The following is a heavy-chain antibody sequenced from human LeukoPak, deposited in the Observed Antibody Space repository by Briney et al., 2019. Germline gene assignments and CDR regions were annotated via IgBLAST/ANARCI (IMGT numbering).Heavy chain of an antibody. CDR3: ATLLLHGAFDI. V-gene: IGHV4-34*01. CDR1: GGSFSGYY. D-gene: IGHD3-22*01. Sequence: SETLSLTCAVYGGSFSGYYWSWIRQPPGKGLEWIGEINHSGSTNYNPSLKSRVTISVDTSKNQFSLKLSSVTAADTAVYYCATLLLHGAFDIWGQGTMVTVSS. CDR2: INHSGST. J-gene: IGHJ3*02.